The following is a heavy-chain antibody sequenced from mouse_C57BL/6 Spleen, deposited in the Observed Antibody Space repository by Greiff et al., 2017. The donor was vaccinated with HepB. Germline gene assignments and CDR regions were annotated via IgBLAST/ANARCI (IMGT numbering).Heavy chain of an antibody. Sequence: EVQLVESGGGLVKPGGSLKLSCAASGFTFSSYAMSWVRQTPEKRLEWVATISDGGSYTYYPDNVKGRFTISRDNAKNNLYLQMSHLKSEDTAMYYCARDYYGSSYRAMDYWGQGTSVTVSS. D-gene: IGHD1-1*01. CDR2: ISDGGSYT. CDR1: GFTFSSYA. J-gene: IGHJ4*01. CDR3: ARDYYGSSYRAMDY. V-gene: IGHV5-4*01.